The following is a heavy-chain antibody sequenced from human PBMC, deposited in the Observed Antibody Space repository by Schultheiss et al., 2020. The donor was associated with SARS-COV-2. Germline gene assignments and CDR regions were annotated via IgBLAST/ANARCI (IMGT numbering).Heavy chain of an antibody. CDR2: IWYDGSNK. D-gene: IGHD6-19*01. V-gene: IGHV3-33*01. Sequence: GGSLRLSCAASGFTFSSYGMHWVRQAPGKGLEWVAVIWYDGSNKYYADSVKGRFTISRDNSKNTLYLQMNSLRAEDTAVYYCARDGEAVAPHAIGAYYWGQGTLVTVSS. CDR1: GFTFSSYG. J-gene: IGHJ4*02. CDR3: ARDGEAVAPHAIGAYY.